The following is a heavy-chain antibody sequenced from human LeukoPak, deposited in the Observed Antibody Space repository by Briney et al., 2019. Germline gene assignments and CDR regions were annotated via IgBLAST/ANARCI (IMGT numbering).Heavy chain of an antibody. J-gene: IGHJ4*02. D-gene: IGHD3-10*01. CDR1: GFTFSTCA. CDR2: ISGSGGST. Sequence: PGGSLRLSCAASGFTFSTCAMGWVRQAPGKGLGWVSAISGSGGSTFYADSVKGRFTISRDNSKNTLYLQMSSLRAEDTAVYHCVMSLGYGSGSYYNFFDYWGQGTLVTVSS. V-gene: IGHV3-23*01. CDR3: VMSLGYGSGSYYNFFDY.